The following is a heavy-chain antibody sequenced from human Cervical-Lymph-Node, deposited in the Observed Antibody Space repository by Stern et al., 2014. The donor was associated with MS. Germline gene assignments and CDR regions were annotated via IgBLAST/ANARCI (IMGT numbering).Heavy chain of an antibody. D-gene: IGHD6-13*01. V-gene: IGHV3-21*01. Sequence: EVQLFESGGGLVKPGGSLRLSCAASGFTFSDYSMNWVRQAPGKGLEWVSSISSSNSYIYYADSVKGRFTISRDDAKNSLYLQMNSLRAEDTAVYYCAREQILIAAAANYFDYWGQGALVTVSS. CDR3: AREQILIAAAANYFDY. CDR1: GFTFSDYS. CDR2: ISSSNSYI. J-gene: IGHJ4*02.